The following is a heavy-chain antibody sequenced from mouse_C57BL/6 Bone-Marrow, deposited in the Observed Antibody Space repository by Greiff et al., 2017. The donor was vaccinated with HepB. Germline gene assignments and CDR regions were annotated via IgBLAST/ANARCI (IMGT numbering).Heavy chain of an antibody. J-gene: IGHJ2*01. Sequence: EVKVEESGGGLVQPGGSMKLSCVASGFTFSNYWMNWVRQSPEKGLEWVAQIRLKSDNYATHYAESVKGRFTISRDDSKSSVYLQMNNLRAEDTGIYYCTAYYYGSVYYFDYWGQGTTLTVSS. V-gene: IGHV6-3*01. D-gene: IGHD1-1*01. CDR2: IRLKSDNYAT. CDR3: TAYYYGSVYYFDY. CDR1: GFTFSNYW.